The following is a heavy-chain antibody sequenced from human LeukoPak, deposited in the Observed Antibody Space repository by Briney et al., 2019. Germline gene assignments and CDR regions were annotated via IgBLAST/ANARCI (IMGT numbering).Heavy chain of an antibody. CDR1: GGSISSYY. J-gene: IGHJ4*02. CDR2: IYTSGST. CDR3: ARRRYYYGSGSYFYY. D-gene: IGHD3-10*01. Sequence: PSETLSLTCTVSGGSISSYYWSWIRQPAGKGLEWIGRIYTSGSTNYNPSLKSRVTMSVDTSKNQFSLKLSSVTAADTAVYYCARRRYYYGSGSYFYYWGQGTLVTVSS. V-gene: IGHV4-4*07.